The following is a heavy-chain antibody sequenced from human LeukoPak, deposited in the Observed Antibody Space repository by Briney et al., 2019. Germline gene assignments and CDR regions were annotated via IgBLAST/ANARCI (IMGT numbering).Heavy chain of an antibody. Sequence: GGSLRLSCAASGFTFNTYAMHWVRQAPGQGLEWVSAISDSGGSTYYADSVKGRFTISRDNSKNTLYLQMNSLRAEDTAVYYCAKQDIRSSAWYDWGQGTLVTVSS. CDR1: GFTFNTYA. V-gene: IGHV3-23*01. CDR3: AKQDIRSSAWYD. J-gene: IGHJ4*02. D-gene: IGHD6-19*01. CDR2: ISDSGGST.